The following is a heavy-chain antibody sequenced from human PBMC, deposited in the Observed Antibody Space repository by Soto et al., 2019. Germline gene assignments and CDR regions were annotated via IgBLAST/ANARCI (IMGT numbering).Heavy chain of an antibody. CDR2: IGCSDYST. J-gene: IGHJ4*02. Sequence: GGSLRLSCAASGFTFSNYAMSWVRQAPGKGLEWVAYIGCSDYSTNYAHSVKGRVNISRDKSMNTLFLQMNSLRTEDTAIYYCARLYYYDSTGYYHYFDPWGQGTLVTVSS. V-gene: IGHV3-23*01. CDR3: ARLYYYDSTGYYHYFDP. CDR1: GFTFSNYA. D-gene: IGHD3-22*01.